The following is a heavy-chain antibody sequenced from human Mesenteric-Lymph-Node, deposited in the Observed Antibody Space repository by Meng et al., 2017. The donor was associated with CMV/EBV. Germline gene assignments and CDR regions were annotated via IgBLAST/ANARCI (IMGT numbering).Heavy chain of an antibody. J-gene: IGHJ4*02. V-gene: IGHV4-34*01. CDR3: ARGSSYDILTGYFDY. Sequence: QGQLHQLGAGLLKPSETLSVTCAVYGGSFSGYYWNWIRQSPEKGLEWIGEINHSGSTTYNPSFTSRIIISVDTSTNQISLNMSSVTAADTAVYYCARGSSYDILTGYFDYWGQGALVTASS. D-gene: IGHD3-9*01. CDR2: INHSGST. CDR1: GGSFSGYY.